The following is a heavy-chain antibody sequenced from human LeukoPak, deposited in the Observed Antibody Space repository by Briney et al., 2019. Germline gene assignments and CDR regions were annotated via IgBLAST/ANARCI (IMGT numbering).Heavy chain of an antibody. CDR2: IYYSGST. CDR3: ARTTEAHSWRTRYNDYYMDV. J-gene: IGHJ6*03. V-gene: IGHV4-61*10. D-gene: IGHD6-13*01. CDR1: GGSISSGSYY. Sequence: PSQTLSLTCTVSGGSISSGSYYWSWIRQPAGKGLEWIGYIYYSGSTNYNPSLKSRVTISVDTSKNQFSLKLSSVTAADTAVYYCARTTEAHSWRTRYNDYYMDVWGKGTTVTVSS.